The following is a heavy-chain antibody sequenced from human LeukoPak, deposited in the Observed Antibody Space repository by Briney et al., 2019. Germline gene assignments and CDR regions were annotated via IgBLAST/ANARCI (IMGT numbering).Heavy chain of an antibody. CDR2: INHSGST. Sequence: SETLSLTCAVYGGSFSGYYWSWIRQPPGKGLEWIGEINHSGSTNYNPSLKSRVTISVDTSKNQFSLKLSSVTAADTAVYYCARALLLWFGELLGASDIWGQGTMVTVSS. V-gene: IGHV4-34*01. CDR1: GGSFSGYY. D-gene: IGHD3-10*01. CDR3: ARALLLWFGELLGASDI. J-gene: IGHJ3*02.